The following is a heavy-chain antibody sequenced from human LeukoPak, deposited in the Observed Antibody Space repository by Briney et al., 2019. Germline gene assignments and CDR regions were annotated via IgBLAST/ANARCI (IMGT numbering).Heavy chain of an antibody. CDR2: IYHTGST. D-gene: IGHD2/OR15-2a*01. Sequence: PSETLSLTCTVSGVSIDAYYWNWFRQPPGKRLEWIGYIYHTGSTNYNPSLKSRVTMSVDTSKNQFSLKLSSVTAADTAVYYCARGGVYDWFDPWGQGTLVTVSS. V-gene: IGHV4-59*13. CDR1: GVSIDAYY. J-gene: IGHJ5*02. CDR3: ARGGVYDWFDP.